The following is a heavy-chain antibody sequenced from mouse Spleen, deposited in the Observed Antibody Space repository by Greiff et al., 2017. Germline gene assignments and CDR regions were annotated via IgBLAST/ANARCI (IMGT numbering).Heavy chain of an antibody. D-gene: IGHD1-1*01. Sequence: EVQRVESGGGLVKPGGSLKLSCAASGFTFSSYAMSWVRQTPEKRLEWVATISSGGSYTYYPDSVKGRFTISRDNAKNTLYLQMSSLRSEDTAMYYCARQGTVVPMDYWGQGTSVTVSS. CDR2: ISSGGSYT. CDR1: GFTFSSYA. CDR3: ARQGTVVPMDY. V-gene: IGHV5-9-3*01. J-gene: IGHJ4*01.